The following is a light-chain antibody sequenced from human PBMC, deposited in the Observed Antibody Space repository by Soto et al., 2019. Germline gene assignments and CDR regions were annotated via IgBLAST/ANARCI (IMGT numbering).Light chain of an antibody. CDR2: DVN. J-gene: IGLJ2*01. V-gene: IGLV2-14*01. Sequence: QSALTQPASVSGSPGQSITISCTGTISDIGGYNFISWYQHHPGKAPKLVIYDVNNRPSGISYRFSGSKSGNTASLTISGLQAEDHADYYCASYTRTTTLVFGGGTKVTVL. CDR1: ISDIGGYNF. CDR3: ASYTRTTTLV.